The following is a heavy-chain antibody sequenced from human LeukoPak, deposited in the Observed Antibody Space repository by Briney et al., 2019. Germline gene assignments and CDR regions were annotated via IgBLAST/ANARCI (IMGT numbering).Heavy chain of an antibody. Sequence: GGSLRLSCEASGFTFSNYSMNWVRQVPGKGLEWVSYIRSSSSTIYYADSVKGRFTISRDNAKNSLYLQMNSLRAEDTAVYYCARAKRNGFDIWGQGTMVTVSS. CDR1: GFTFSNYS. CDR3: ARAKRNGFDI. J-gene: IGHJ3*02. V-gene: IGHV3-48*01. CDR2: IRSSSSTI.